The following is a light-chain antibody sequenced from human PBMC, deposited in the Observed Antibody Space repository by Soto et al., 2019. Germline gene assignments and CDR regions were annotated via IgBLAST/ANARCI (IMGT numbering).Light chain of an antibody. CDR1: QSVSSY. J-gene: IGKJ4*01. CDR2: DVS. V-gene: IGKV3-11*01. CDR3: QQRSNWPLT. Sequence: EIVLTQSPATLSLSPGERATLSFSASQSVSSYFAWYQQKPGQAPRLLIYDVSIRATGIPARFSGSGSGTDFTLTISSLEPEDFAVYYCQQRSNWPLTFGGGTKVDIK.